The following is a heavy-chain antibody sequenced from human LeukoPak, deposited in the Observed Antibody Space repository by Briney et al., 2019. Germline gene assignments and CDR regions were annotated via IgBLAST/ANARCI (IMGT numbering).Heavy chain of an antibody. D-gene: IGHD1-26*01. V-gene: IGHV3-33*01. Sequence: PGGSLRLPCAASGFTFSSYGMHWVRQAPGKGLEWVAVIWYDGSNKYYADSVKGRFTISRDNSKNALYLQMNSLRAEDTAVYYCARDLAAGGRERFDYWGQGTLVTVSS. CDR3: ARDLAAGGRERFDY. CDR2: IWYDGSNK. CDR1: GFTFSSYG. J-gene: IGHJ4*02.